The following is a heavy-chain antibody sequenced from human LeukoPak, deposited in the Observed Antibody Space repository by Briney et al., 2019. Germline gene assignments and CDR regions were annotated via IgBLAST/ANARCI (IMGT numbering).Heavy chain of an antibody. CDR1: GGTFSSYA. V-gene: IGHV1-69*13. CDR2: IIPIFGTA. Sequence: SVKVSCKASGGTFSSYAISWVRQAPGQGLEWMGGIIPIFGTANYAQKFQGRVTITADESPSTAYMELSSLRSEDTAVYYCARDHIAAAGTTDYYYMDVWGKGTTVTVSS. CDR3: ARDHIAAAGTTDYYYMDV. D-gene: IGHD6-13*01. J-gene: IGHJ6*03.